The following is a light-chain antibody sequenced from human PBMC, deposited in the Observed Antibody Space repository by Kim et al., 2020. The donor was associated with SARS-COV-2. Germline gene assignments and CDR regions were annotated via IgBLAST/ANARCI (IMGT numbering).Light chain of an antibody. Sequence: WSPGERATRSCRASQSVDISLAWYQQKPGQAPRLLIYDASNRATGIPARFSGSGSGTDFTLTISSLEPEDFAVYYCQQRSIWPPGSFGQGTKLEIK. CDR1: QSVDIS. CDR2: DAS. J-gene: IGKJ2*04. CDR3: QQRSIWPPGS. V-gene: IGKV3-11*01.